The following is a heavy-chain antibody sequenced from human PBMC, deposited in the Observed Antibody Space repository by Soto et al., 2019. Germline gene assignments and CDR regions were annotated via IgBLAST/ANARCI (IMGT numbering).Heavy chain of an antibody. Sequence: GGSLRLSCAVSGFTFSGYWMHWVRQAPGKGLVWVSRINSDGRTTNYADSVKGRFTISRDNAKDTLYLQMDSLRAEDTAVYYCASEKMGDYFGVYGGEGTLVTVP. D-gene: IGHD4-17*01. CDR3: ASEKMGDYFGVY. CDR1: GFTFSGYW. CDR2: INSDGRTT. V-gene: IGHV3-74*01. J-gene: IGHJ4*02.